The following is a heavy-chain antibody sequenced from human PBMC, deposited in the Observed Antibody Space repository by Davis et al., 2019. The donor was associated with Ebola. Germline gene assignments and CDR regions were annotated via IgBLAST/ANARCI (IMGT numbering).Heavy chain of an antibody. CDR3: AKEPFWTGYYDY. D-gene: IGHD3/OR15-3a*01. J-gene: IGHJ4*02. V-gene: IGHV3-13*01. Sequence: GESLKISCAASGFTFSSYDMHWVRQATGKGLEWVSAIGTAGDTYYPGSVKGRFTISRDNSKNTLYLQVDSLRVEDTAVYYCAKEPFWTGYYDYWGQGTLVTVSS. CDR1: GFTFSSYD. CDR2: IGTAGDT.